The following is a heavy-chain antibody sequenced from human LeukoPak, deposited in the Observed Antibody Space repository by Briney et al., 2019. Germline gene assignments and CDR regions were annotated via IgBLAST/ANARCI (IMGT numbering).Heavy chain of an antibody. CDR1: GYTFTSYS. CDR2: ISAYNGNT. D-gene: IGHD3-22*01. Sequence: ASVKVSCKASGYTFTSYSISWVRQAPGQGLEWMGWISAYNGNTNYAQKLQGRVTMTTDTSTSTAYMELRSLRSDDTAVYYCARAYYYDSSGYWPYYFDYWGQGTLVTVSS. CDR3: ARAYYYDSSGYWPYYFDY. V-gene: IGHV1-18*01. J-gene: IGHJ4*02.